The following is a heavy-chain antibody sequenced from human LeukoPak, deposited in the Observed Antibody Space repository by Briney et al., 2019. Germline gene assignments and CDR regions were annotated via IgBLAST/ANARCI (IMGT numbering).Heavy chain of an antibody. V-gene: IGHV3-7*01. J-gene: IGHJ6*02. Sequence: GGSLRLSSAASGFTFSSYWMSWVRQAPGKGLEWVANIKQDGSEKYYVDSVKGRFTISRDNAKNSLYLQMNSLRAEDTAVYYCAREGGSGSYRGYYYYYGMDVWGQGTTVTVSS. D-gene: IGHD3-10*01. CDR1: GFTFSSYW. CDR2: IKQDGSEK. CDR3: AREGGSGSYRGYYYYYGMDV.